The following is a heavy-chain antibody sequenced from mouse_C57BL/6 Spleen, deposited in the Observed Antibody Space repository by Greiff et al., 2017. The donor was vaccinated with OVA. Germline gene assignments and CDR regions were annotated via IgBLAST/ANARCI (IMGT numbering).Heavy chain of an antibody. CDR2: IYPGSGST. D-gene: IGHD4-1*01. CDR1: GYTFTSYW. V-gene: IGHV1-55*01. CDR3: ARFDWDRDYFDY. Sequence: VQLQQPGAELVKPGASVKMSCKASGYTFTSYWITWVKQRPGQGLEWIGDIYPGSGSTNYNEKFKSKATLTVDTSSSTAYMQLSSLTSEDSAVYYCARFDWDRDYFDYWGQGTTLTVSS. J-gene: IGHJ2*01.